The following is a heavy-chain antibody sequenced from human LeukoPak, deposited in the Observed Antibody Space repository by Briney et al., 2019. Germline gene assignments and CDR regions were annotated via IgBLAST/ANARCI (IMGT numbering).Heavy chain of an antibody. CDR3: ARRAGAYSHPYDY. CDR2: IKQDGSEK. V-gene: IGHV3-7*01. D-gene: IGHD4/OR15-4a*01. CDR1: GFTFSSYW. J-gene: IGHJ4*02. Sequence: PGRSLRLSCAASGFTFSSYWMRWVRQAPGKGLEWVANIKQDGSEKYYVDSVKGRFTISRDNAKNSLYLQMNSLRAEDTAVYYCARRAGAYSHPYDYWGQGTLVTVSS.